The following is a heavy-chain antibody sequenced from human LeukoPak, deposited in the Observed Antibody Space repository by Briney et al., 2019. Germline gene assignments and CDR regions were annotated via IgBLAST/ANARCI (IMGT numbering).Heavy chain of an antibody. CDR2: ISGSGGST. V-gene: IGHV3-23*01. CDR1: GFTFSSYA. Sequence: PGGSLRLSCAASGFTFSSYAMSWVCQALGKGLEWVSAISGSGGSTYYADSVKGRFTISRDNSKNTLYLQMNSLRAEDTAVYYCAKDSCQDTAMWFFDYWGQGTLVTVSS. J-gene: IGHJ4*02. CDR3: AKDSCQDTAMWFFDY. D-gene: IGHD5-18*01.